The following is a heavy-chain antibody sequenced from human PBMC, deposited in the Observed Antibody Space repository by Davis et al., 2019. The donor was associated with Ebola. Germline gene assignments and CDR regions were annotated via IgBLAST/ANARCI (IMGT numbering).Heavy chain of an antibody. CDR1: GFTFSEYW. CDR3: ARSEYYNGQDV. V-gene: IGHV3-74*01. CDR2: IHPERLTI. D-gene: IGHD6-6*01. J-gene: IGHJ6*02. Sequence: PGGSLRLSCAASGFTFSEYWMHWVRDVPGQGLLWVADIHPERLTIRYAESVRSRFTVSRDNVRRMLFLQMISVGPDDTAVYYCARSEYYNGQDVWGQGTRVTVSS.